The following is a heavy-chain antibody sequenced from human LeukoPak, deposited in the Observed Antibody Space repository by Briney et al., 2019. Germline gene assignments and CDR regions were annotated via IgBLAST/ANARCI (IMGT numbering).Heavy chain of an antibody. CDR1: GFIFATST. CDR2: ISAGDANT. V-gene: IGHV1-3*01. Sequence: ASVKVSCKASGFIFATSTIHWVRQAPGQTLEWMGWISAGDANTKYSQKFQGRVTISRDTSASTAYMELNSLRSEDTAVYYCARWEDAFDIWGQGTMVTVSS. D-gene: IGHD1-26*01. J-gene: IGHJ3*02. CDR3: ARWEDAFDI.